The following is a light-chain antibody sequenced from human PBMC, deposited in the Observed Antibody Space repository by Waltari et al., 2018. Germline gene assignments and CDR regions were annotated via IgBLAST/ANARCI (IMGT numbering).Light chain of an antibody. CDR2: ANH. V-gene: IGLV1-40*01. J-gene: IGLJ1*01. Sequence: QSVLTHPPSMSGAPGQRVTISCTGSSSNIGAHYDVHWYQQLPETSPKLLIYANHNRPSGVPDRFSASKSGTSAFLAIAGLQPEDEADYDCQSFDASLGYVFGTGTRVTVL. CDR3: QSFDASLGYV. CDR1: SSNIGAHYD.